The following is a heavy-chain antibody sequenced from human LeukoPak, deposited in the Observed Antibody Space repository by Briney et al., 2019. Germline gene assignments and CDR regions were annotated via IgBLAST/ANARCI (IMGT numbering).Heavy chain of an antibody. CDR1: GGSFSGYY. CDR3: ARQDSIVVVPAAPFDY. D-gene: IGHD2-2*01. CDR2: INHSGST. V-gene: IGHV4-34*01. J-gene: IGHJ4*02. Sequence: SETLSLTCAVYGGSFSGYYWSWTRQPPGKGLEWIGEINHSGSTNYNPSLKSRVTISVDTSKNQFSLKLSSVTAAGTAVYYCARQDSIVVVPAAPFDYWGQGTLVTVSS.